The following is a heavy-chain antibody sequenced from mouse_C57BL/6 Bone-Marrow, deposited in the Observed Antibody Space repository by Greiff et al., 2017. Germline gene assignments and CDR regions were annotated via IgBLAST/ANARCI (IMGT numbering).Heavy chain of an antibody. CDR2: IYPSDSET. J-gene: IGHJ4*01. CDR3: ARLNYLCYAMDY. CDR1: GYTFTSYW. D-gene: IGHD2-1*01. Sequence: QVHVKQSGAELVRPGSSVKLSCKASGYTFTSYWMDWVKQRPGQGLEWIGNIYPSDSETHYNQKFKDKDTLTVDKSSSTAYMQLSSLTSEDSAVYYCARLNYLCYAMDYWGQGTSVTVSS. V-gene: IGHV1-61*01.